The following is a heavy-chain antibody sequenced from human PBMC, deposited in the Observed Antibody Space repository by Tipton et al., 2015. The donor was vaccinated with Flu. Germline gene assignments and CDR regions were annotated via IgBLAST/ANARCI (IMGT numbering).Heavy chain of an antibody. CDR3: ARAPSGGSSIAARPNWFDP. J-gene: IGHJ5*02. Sequence: LRLSCTVSGGSISSSSYYWSWIRQPPGKGLEWIGEINHGGSTNYNPSLKSRVTISVDTSKNQFSLKLSSVTVADTAVYYCARAPSGGSSIAARPNWFDPWGQGTLVTVSS. CDR1: GGSISSSSYY. D-gene: IGHD6-6*01. V-gene: IGHV4-39*07. CDR2: INHGGST.